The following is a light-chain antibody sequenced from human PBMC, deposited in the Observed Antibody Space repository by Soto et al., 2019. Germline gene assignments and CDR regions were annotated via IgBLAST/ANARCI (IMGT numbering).Light chain of an antibody. J-gene: IGLJ1*01. CDR2: EVS. V-gene: IGLV2-18*02. CDR1: SSDVDAYKR. Sequence: QSVLTQPRSVSGSPGQSVTISCTGTSSDVDAYKRVSWYQQPPGSAPKLIIYEVSNRPSGVPDRFSGSKSGTTASLSISGLQDEDEADYYCYSYVGSHTWVFGTGTKVTVL. CDR3: YSYVGSHTWV.